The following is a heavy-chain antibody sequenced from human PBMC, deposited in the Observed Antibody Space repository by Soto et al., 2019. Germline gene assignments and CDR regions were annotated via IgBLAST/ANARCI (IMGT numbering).Heavy chain of an antibody. CDR3: ARDLVENCSGGSCYGDFDY. CDR2: ISAYNGNT. Sequence: QVQLVQSGAEVKKPGASVKVSCKASGYTFTSYGISWVRQAPGQGLEWMGWISAYNGNTNYAQKLQGRVTMTTDTSTSTAYRELRSLRSDDTAVYYCARDLVENCSGGSCYGDFDYWGQGTLVTVSS. J-gene: IGHJ4*02. D-gene: IGHD2-15*01. CDR1: GYTFTSYG. V-gene: IGHV1-18*01.